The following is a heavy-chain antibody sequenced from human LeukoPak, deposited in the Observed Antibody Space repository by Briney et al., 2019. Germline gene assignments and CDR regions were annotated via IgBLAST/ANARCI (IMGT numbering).Heavy chain of an antibody. Sequence: GGSLRLSCAASGFTFNFFGMHWGRQAPGKGLEGVAFTRYDGSYKRYIDSVNGRFTISRDNYKNTLYLQMNSLRVEDTAVYSCAKGRVARGFNDPFDIWGQGTMVTVSS. CDR2: TRYDGSYK. CDR3: AKGRVARGFNDPFDI. D-gene: IGHD3-3*01. J-gene: IGHJ3*02. V-gene: IGHV3-30*02. CDR1: GFTFNFFG.